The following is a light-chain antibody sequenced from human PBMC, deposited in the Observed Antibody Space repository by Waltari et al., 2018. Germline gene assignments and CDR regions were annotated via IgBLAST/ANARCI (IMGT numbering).Light chain of an antibody. J-gene: IGKJ1*01. V-gene: IGKV3-20*01. CDR3: QHHFRLPAT. Sequence: LTQPPGTLSSSPGERATLPCRASQSISRSLAWYQQKPVQAPRLLIYGASPRATGIPDRFSGSGSGTDFSLTISGLEPEDSAVYYCQHHFRLPATFGQGTKVEIK. CDR2: GAS. CDR1: QSISRS.